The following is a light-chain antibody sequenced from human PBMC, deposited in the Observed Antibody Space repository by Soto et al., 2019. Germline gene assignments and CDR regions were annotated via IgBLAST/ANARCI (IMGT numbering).Light chain of an antibody. J-gene: IGLJ1*01. CDR2: EVS. CDR3: SSYAGNNIYV. CDR1: SSDVGGNNY. V-gene: IGLV2-8*01. Sequence: QSALTQPPSASGSPGQSVTISCTGTSSDVGGNNYVSWYQQHPGKAPKLMIYEVSKRPSGVPDRFSGFKSGNAASLTVSGLQAEYEADYYCSSYAGNNIYVFGTGTKVTVL.